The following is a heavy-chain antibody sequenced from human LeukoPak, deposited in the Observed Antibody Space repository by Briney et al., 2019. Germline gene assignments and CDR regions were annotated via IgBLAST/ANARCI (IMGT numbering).Heavy chain of an antibody. D-gene: IGHD2-2*01. CDR2: IYTSGST. V-gene: IGHV4-4*07. CDR3: ARDGGDEPDCSSTSCST. CDR1: GGSISSYH. J-gene: IGHJ4*02. Sequence: SETLSLTCTVSGGSISSYHWSWIRQPAGKGLEWIGRIYTSGSTNYNPSLKSRVTMSVDTSKNQFSLKLSSVTAADTAVYYCARDGGDEPDCSSTSCSTWGQGTLVTVSS.